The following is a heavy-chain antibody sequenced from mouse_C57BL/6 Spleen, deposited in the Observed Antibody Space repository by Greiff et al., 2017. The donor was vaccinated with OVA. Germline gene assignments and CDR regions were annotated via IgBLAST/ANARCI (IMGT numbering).Heavy chain of an antibody. CDR1: GYTFTSYW. D-gene: IGHD4-1*01. CDR3: ARSEGGTTYFDV. V-gene: IGHV1-69*01. Sequence: QVQLKQPGAELVMPGASVKLSCKASGYTFTSYWMHWVKQRPGQGLEWIGEIDPSDSYTNYNQKFKGKSTLTVDKSSSTAYMQLSSLTSEDSAVYYCARSEGGTTYFDVWGTGTTVTVSS. CDR2: IDPSDSYT. J-gene: IGHJ1*03.